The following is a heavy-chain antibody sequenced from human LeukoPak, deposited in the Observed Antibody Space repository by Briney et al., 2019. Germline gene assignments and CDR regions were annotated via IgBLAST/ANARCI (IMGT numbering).Heavy chain of an antibody. CDR3: AKDKTPSPDYYYYYMDV. CDR2: ISSNGGNT. Sequence: GGSLRLSCAASGFTFSGYAMTWVRQAPGKGLEWVSGISSNGGNTYYADSVKGRFTISRDNSKNTLYLQMNSLRAEDTAVYYCAKDKTPSPDYYYYYMDVWGKGTTVTVSS. V-gene: IGHV3-23*01. J-gene: IGHJ6*03. CDR1: GFTFSGYA.